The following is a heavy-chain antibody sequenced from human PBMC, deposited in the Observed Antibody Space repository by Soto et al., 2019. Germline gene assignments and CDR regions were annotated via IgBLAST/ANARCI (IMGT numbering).Heavy chain of an antibody. CDR2: MNPNNGTT. CDR1: AYTFTSYD. V-gene: IGHV1-8*01. Sequence: QVQLVQSGAEVKKPGASVKVSCKAAAYTFTSYDITWVRQATGQDFEWMGWMNPNNGTTAYAQKFQGRVTMTRDTSKSTAFMELSRLTSEDTAVYYCARGHRNWGVDYCGQGALVTVSS. CDR3: ARGHRNWGVDY. J-gene: IGHJ4*02. D-gene: IGHD7-27*01.